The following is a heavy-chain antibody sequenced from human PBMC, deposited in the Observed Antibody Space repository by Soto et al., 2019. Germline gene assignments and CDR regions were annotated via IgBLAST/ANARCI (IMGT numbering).Heavy chain of an antibody. J-gene: IGHJ4*02. D-gene: IGHD2-15*01. CDR2: ISYDGSNK. V-gene: IGHV3-30*18. Sequence: GSLRLSCAASGFTFSSYGMHWVRQAPGKGLEWVAVISYDGSNKYYADSVKGRFTISRDNSKNTLYLQMNSLRAEDTAVYYCAKDPSSVVTGDYWGQGTLVTVPS. CDR3: AKDPSSVVTGDY. CDR1: GFTFSSYG.